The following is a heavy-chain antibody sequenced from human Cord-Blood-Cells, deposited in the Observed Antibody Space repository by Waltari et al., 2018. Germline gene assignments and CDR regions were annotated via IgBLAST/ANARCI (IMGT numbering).Heavy chain of an antibody. J-gene: IGHJ4*02. V-gene: IGHV3-7*01. Sequence: EVQLVESGGGLVQPGGSLRLSCAASGFTFSSHWMSWVRQAPGKGLEWVANIKQDGSEKYYVDSVKGRFTISRDNAKNSLYLQMNSLRAEDTAVYYCASGAAAVDYWGQGTLVTVSS. CDR3: ASGAAAVDY. CDR2: IKQDGSEK. CDR1: GFTFSSHW. D-gene: IGHD6-13*01.